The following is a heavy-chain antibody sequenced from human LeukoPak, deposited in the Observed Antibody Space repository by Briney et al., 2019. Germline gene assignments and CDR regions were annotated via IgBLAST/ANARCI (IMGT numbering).Heavy chain of an antibody. D-gene: IGHD3-3*01. Sequence: GGSLRLSCAASGFTFSSYGMHWVRQAPGKGLEWVAFIRYDGSNKYYADSVKGRFTISRDNSKNTLYLQMNSLRAEDTAVYYCAKDRGGYDFWSGYLSYWGQGTLVTVSS. CDR3: AKDRGGYDFWSGYLSY. V-gene: IGHV3-30*02. CDR1: GFTFSSYG. J-gene: IGHJ4*02. CDR2: IRYDGSNK.